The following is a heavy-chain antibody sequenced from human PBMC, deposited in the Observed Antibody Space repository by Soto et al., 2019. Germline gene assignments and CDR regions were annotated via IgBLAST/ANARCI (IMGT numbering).Heavy chain of an antibody. Sequence: GGSLRLSCAASGFTFNIYAMSWVRQAPGKGLEWVSAISGSGGGTYYADSVEGRFTISRDNSNNTLYLQMSSLRAEDTAVYYCARNYYDTGGGFDYWGQGTXVTVSS. D-gene: IGHD3-22*01. CDR2: ISGSGGGT. CDR3: ARNYYDTGGGFDY. V-gene: IGHV3-23*01. CDR1: GFTFNIYA. J-gene: IGHJ4*02.